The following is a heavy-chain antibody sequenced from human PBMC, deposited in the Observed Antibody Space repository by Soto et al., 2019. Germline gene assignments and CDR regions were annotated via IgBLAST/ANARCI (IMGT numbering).Heavy chain of an antibody. CDR3: ALRGAMTGNWFDP. CDR2: LYHSGST. D-gene: IGHD3-16*01. V-gene: IGHV4-4*02. Sequence: QVQLQESGPGLVKPSGTLSLTCDVSGGSISSSNWWSWVRQPPGKGLEWIGELYHSGSTNYNPSRKSRVTISVDKSKNQFSLKLSSVTAADTAVYYCALRGAMTGNWFDPWGQGTLVTVSS. CDR1: GGSISSSNW. J-gene: IGHJ5*02.